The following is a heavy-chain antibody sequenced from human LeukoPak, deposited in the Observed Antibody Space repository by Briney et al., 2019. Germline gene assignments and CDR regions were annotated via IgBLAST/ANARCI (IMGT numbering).Heavy chain of an antibody. Sequence: GGSLRLSCAASGFTFSSYAMHWVRQAPGKGLEWVAVISYDGSNKYYADSVKGRFTISRDNSKNTLYLQMNSLRAEDTAVYYCANLDYYGSGSLNNWFDPWGQGTLVTVSS. D-gene: IGHD3-10*01. V-gene: IGHV3-30-3*01. CDR1: GFTFSSYA. J-gene: IGHJ5*02. CDR3: ANLDYYGSGSLNNWFDP. CDR2: ISYDGSNK.